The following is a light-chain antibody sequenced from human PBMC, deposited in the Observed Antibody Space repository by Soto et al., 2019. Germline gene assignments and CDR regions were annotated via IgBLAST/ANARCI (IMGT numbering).Light chain of an antibody. V-gene: IGLV1-51*02. CDR3: GTWDSSLSAL. CDR1: SSNIGNNY. Sequence: HSVLTQPPSVSAAPGQKVTISCSGSSSNIGNNYVSWYQQLPGTAPKLLIYENNKRPSGIPDRFSGSKSGTSATLGITGLQTGDEADYYCGTWDSSLSALFGGGTKLTVL. CDR2: ENN. J-gene: IGLJ2*01.